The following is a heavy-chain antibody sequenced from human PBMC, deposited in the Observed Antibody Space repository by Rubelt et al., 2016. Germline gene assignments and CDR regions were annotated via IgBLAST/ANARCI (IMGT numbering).Heavy chain of an antibody. J-gene: IGHJ4*02. CDR2: IWYDGSNK. V-gene: IGHV3-33*01. D-gene: IGHD6-13*01. CDR1: GFTFSSYG. Sequence: SLRLSCAASGFTFSSYGMHWVRQAPGKGLEWVAVIWYDGSNKYYADSVKGRFTISRDNSKNTLYLQMYSLKTEDTAVYYCTTGRRSSSWYRVAQKYWGQGTLVTVSS. CDR3: TTGRRSSSWYRVAQKY.